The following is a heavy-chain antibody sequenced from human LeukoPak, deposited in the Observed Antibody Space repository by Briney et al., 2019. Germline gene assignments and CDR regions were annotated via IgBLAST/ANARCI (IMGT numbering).Heavy chain of an antibody. CDR3: ARTLAVAGLNWFDP. D-gene: IGHD6-19*01. J-gene: IGHJ5*02. V-gene: IGHV1-8*01. CDR2: MNPNSGNT. Sequence: ASVKVSCKASGYTCTSYDIIWVRQATGQGLEWMGWMNPNSGNTGYAQKFQGRVTMTRNTSISTAYMELSSLRSEDTAVYYCARTLAVAGLNWFDPWGQGTLVTVSS. CDR1: GYTCTSYD.